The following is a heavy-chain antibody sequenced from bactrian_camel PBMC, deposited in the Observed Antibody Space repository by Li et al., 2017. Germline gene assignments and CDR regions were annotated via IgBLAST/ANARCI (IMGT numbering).Heavy chain of an antibody. CDR3: AADRMACLRPSVQLAAYNF. CDR1: GYAPRFYC. CDR2: IYSVSGST. J-gene: IGHJ4*01. Sequence: VQLVESGGGSVQAGGSLKLSCAAAGYAPRFYCMGWFRQAVGKEREPVAAIYSVSGSTHYRDSVKGRFTISPGNATNTVSLQMNSLKPEDIAMYYCAADRMACLRPSVQLAAYNFWGQGTQVTVS. V-gene: IGHV3S54*01.